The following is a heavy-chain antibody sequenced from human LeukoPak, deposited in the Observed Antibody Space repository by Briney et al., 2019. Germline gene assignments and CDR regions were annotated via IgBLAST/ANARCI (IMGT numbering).Heavy chain of an antibody. CDR2: INHSGST. CDR3: ARGRTCSSTSCYKGSYYYYMDV. CDR1: GGSFSGYY. V-gene: IGHV4-34*01. D-gene: IGHD2-2*02. Sequence: PSETLSLTCAVYGGSFSGYYWSWLRQPPGKGLEWIGEINHSGSTNYNPSLKSRVTISVDTSKNQFSLKLSSVTAADTAVYYCARGRTCSSTSCYKGSYYYYMDVWGKGTTVTVSS. J-gene: IGHJ6*03.